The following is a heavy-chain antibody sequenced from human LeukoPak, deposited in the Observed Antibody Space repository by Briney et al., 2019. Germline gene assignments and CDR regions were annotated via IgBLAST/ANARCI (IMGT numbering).Heavy chain of an antibody. CDR3: ARVGVVVISSSEDHDAFDI. D-gene: IGHD3-22*01. J-gene: IGHJ3*02. V-gene: IGHV3-21*01. Sequence: GGSLRLSCAASGFTFSSYSMNWVRRAPGKGLEWVSSISSSSSYIYYADSVKGRFTISRDNAKNSLYLQMNSLRAEDTAVYYCARVGVVVISSSEDHDAFDIWGQGTMVTVSS. CDR1: GFTFSSYS. CDR2: ISSSSSYI.